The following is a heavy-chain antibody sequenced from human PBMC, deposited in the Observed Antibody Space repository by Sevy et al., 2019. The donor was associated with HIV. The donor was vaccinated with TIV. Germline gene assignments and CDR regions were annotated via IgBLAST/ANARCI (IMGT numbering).Heavy chain of an antibody. D-gene: IGHD2-2*01. J-gene: IGHJ5*02. CDR1: GFTFSSYS. CDR3: ARVPGGYCIATSCPFDP. Sequence: GGSLRLSCAASGFTFSSYSMNWVRQTPEKGLEWVSYISRNSDHIFYADSVKGRFTVSRDNAKNSLYLQMNSLRAEDTAVYYCARVPGGYCIATSCPFDPWGQGTLVTVSS. V-gene: IGHV3-21*01. CDR2: ISRNSDHI.